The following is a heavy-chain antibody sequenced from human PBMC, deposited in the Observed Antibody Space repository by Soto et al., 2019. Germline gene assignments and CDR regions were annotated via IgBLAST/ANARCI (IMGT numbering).Heavy chain of an antibody. J-gene: IGHJ6*02. CDR2: ISYDGSNK. V-gene: IGHV3-30-3*01. CDR1: GFTFSSYA. Sequence: QVQLVESGGGVVQPGRSLRLSCAASGFTFSSYAMHWVRQASGKGLEWVAVISYDGSNKYYADSVKGRFTISRDNSKNTLYLQMNSLRAEDTAVYYCARGVDVWGQGTTVTVSS. CDR3: ARGVDV.